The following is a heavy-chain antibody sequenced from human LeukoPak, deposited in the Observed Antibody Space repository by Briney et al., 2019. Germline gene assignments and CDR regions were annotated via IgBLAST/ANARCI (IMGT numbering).Heavy chain of an antibody. CDR1: GCSFNDYY. V-gene: IGHV4-34*01. CDR3: ARGQVPAARGYNWFDP. CDR2: INARGDT. Sequence: SETLSLTCAVYGCSFNDYYWNWIRQPPGKGLEWIGEINARGDTNFNPSLKSRVTISVDTSKSQFSLRLTSMIAADTAVYYCARGQVPAARGYNWFDPWGQGTLVTVSS. D-gene: IGHD2-2*01. J-gene: IGHJ5*02.